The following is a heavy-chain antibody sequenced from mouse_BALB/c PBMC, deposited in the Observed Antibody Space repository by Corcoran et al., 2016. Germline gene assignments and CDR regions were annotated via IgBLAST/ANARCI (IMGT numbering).Heavy chain of an antibody. D-gene: IGHD2-14*01. CDR3: SRSGTAWFAY. Sequence: EDQLQKSGAELVKQGASNKCYYTASGFNILDTYMQRVERRPEQGVEGIGRIDPTNGNTKYDTKLQGKATITADTTSNKSYLQLSILTSEDTSVDYWSRSGTAWFAYWGQGTLVTVSS. CDR1: GFNILDTY. V-gene: IGHV14-3*02. J-gene: IGHJ3*01. CDR2: IDPTNGNT.